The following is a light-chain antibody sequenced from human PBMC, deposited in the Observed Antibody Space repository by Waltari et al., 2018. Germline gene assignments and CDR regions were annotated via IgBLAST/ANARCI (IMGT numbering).Light chain of an antibody. V-gene: IGKV1-5*03. Sequence: DIQMTQSPSTLSASVGDRVTITCRASQSISSWLAWYQQKPGKAPTLLIYKASSLESGVPSRFSGSGSGTEVTLTISSLQPDDFATYYCQQYNSYSTWTFGQGTKVEIK. CDR1: QSISSW. CDR2: KAS. J-gene: IGKJ1*01. CDR3: QQYNSYSTWT.